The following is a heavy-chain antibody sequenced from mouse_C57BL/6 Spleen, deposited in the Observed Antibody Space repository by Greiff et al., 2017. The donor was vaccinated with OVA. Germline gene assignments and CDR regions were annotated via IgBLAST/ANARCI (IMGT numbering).Heavy chain of an antibody. CDR3: ARLHFDY. J-gene: IGHJ2*01. V-gene: IGHV1-50*01. CDR2: IDPSDSYT. Sequence: VQLQQPGAELVKPGASVKLSCKASGYTFTSYWMQWVKQRPGQGLEWIGEIDPSDSYTNYNQKFKGKATLTVDTPSSTAYMQLSSLTSEDSAVYYCARLHFDYWGQGTTLTVSS. CDR1: GYTFTSYW.